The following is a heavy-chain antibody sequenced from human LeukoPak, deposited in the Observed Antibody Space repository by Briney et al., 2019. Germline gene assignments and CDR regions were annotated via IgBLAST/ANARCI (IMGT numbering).Heavy chain of an antibody. CDR3: ASSLAYCGGGCYSTDVDY. J-gene: IGHJ4*02. CDR2: IIPIFGTA. Sequence: SVKVSCKASGGTFSSYAISWVRQAPGQGLEWMGGIIPIFGTANYAQKFLGRVTITADESTSTAYMGLSSLRSEDTAVYYCASSLAYCGGGCYSTDVDYWGQGTLVTVSS. V-gene: IGHV1-69*13. D-gene: IGHD2-21*02. CDR1: GGTFSSYA.